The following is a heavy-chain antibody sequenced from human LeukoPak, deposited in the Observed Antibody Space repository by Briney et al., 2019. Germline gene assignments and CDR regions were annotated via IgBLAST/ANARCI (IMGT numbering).Heavy chain of an antibody. Sequence: GGSLRLSCAASGFTFSSYGMHWVRQAPGKGLEWVAIIWDDGSNKYYADSVKGRFTISRDNSKNTLFLQMNSLRDEDTAVFYCARDFGSSASSRGAFDMWGQGTMVTVSS. CDR1: GFTFSSYG. CDR2: IWDDGSNK. CDR3: ARDFGSSASSRGAFDM. V-gene: IGHV3-33*08. J-gene: IGHJ3*02. D-gene: IGHD6-6*01.